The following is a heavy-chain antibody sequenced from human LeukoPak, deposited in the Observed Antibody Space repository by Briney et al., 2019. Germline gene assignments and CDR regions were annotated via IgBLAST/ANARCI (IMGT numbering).Heavy chain of an antibody. Sequence: SETLSLTCTVSGGSIRNYYWIWIRQPPGKGLEWIGHISYSGRTNYNPSLNSRVTMSVDMSNNQFSLKVTSVNAADTAVYYCARGHDGVVGWFAPWGRGTLVTVSS. D-gene: IGHD2-15*01. CDR3: ARGHDGVVGWFAP. J-gene: IGHJ5*02. V-gene: IGHV4-59*01. CDR2: ISYSGRT. CDR1: GGSIRNYY.